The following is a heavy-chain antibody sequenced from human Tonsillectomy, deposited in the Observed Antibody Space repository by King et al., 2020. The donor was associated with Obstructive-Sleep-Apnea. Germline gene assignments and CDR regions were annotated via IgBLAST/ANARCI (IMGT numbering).Heavy chain of an antibody. Sequence: VQLVESGGGLVQPGGSLRLSCAASGFTFSTYSMNWVRKAPGKGLEWISYISSSGSAIFHADSVKGRFTISRDNAKNSLYLQMNSLRAEDTAVYYCAGKEETYTNWFDPWGQGTLVTVSS. CDR3: AGKEETYTNWFDP. V-gene: IGHV3-48*04. CDR1: GFTFSTYS. CDR2: ISSSGSAI. D-gene: IGHD4-11*01. J-gene: IGHJ5*02.